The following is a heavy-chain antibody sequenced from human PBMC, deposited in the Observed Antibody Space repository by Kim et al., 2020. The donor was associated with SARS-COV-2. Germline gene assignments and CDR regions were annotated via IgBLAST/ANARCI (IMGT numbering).Heavy chain of an antibody. Sequence: YADSVKGRFTISRDNAKDTLYLQMNSVRAEDTAVYYCARRAYSSGWWYFDYWGQGTLVTVSS. V-gene: IGHV3-74*01. D-gene: IGHD6-19*01. CDR3: ARRAYSSGWWYFDY. J-gene: IGHJ4*02.